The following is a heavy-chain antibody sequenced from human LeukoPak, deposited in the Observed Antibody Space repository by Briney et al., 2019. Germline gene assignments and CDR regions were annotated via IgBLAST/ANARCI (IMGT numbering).Heavy chain of an antibody. V-gene: IGHV1-46*01. CDR3: AQGGITMVRGVIILRGWFDP. J-gene: IGHJ5*02. Sequence: ASVKVSCKASGYTFTSNYMHWVRQAPGQGLEWMGVINPSGGSTSYAQKFQGRVTMTRDTSISTAYMELSRLRSDDTAVYYCAQGGITMVRGVIILRGWFDPWGQGTLVTVSS. CDR1: GYTFTSNY. CDR2: INPSGGST. D-gene: IGHD3-10*01.